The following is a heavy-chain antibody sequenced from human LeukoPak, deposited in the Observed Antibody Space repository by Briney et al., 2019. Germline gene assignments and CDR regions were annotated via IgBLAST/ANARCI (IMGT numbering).Heavy chain of an antibody. CDR3: AQDGGVGN. D-gene: IGHD3-16*01. CDR2: ISWNGYSC. J-gene: IGHJ1*01. Sequence: GGSLRLSCAASGFIFDDYAMLWVRQTPKKGLEWVSSISWNGYSCFYVDSVKGRFTITRDNNKNFLYLQMDTLRPEDTALYYCAQDGGVGNWGQGTLVTVSS. V-gene: IGHV3-43D*03. CDR1: GFIFDDYA.